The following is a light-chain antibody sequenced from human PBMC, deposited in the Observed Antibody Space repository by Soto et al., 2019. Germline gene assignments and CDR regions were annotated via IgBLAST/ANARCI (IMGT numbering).Light chain of an antibody. CDR3: SSYAGSNNYV. J-gene: IGLJ1*01. CDR2: EVS. Sequence: QSVLTQPPSASGSPGQSVTISCTGTSSDVGGYNYVSWYQQHPGKAPKLMIYEVSKRPSGVPDRFSGSRSGNTASLTLSGLQAEDEADYYCSSYAGSNNYVFGTGTKLTVL. V-gene: IGLV2-8*01. CDR1: SSDVGGYNY.